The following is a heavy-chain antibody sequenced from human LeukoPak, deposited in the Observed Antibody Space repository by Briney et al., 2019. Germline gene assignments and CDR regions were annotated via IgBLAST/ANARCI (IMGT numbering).Heavy chain of an antibody. CDR1: GYTLTEVS. Sequence: ASVKVSCKVSGYTLTEVSMHWVRQAPGKGLEWMGGFDPEDGETIYAHKFQGRVTMTEDTSTDTAYMELSSLRSEDTAVYYCATYRRWEDGAFDIWGQGTMVTVSS. J-gene: IGHJ3*02. V-gene: IGHV1-24*01. CDR3: ATYRRWEDGAFDI. CDR2: FDPEDGET. D-gene: IGHD1-26*01.